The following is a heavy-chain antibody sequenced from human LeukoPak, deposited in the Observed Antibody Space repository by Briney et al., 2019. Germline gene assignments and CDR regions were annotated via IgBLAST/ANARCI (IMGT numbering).Heavy chain of an antibody. J-gene: IGHJ4*02. CDR3: ARMLVTHLDY. CDR2: IKQDGSEK. V-gene: IGHV3-7*03. D-gene: IGHD4-23*01. CDR1: GFTLSSYW. Sequence: GGSLRLSCAASGFTLSSYWMSWVRQAPGKGLEWVANIKQDGSEKYYVDSVKGRFTISRDNAKNSLYLQMNSLRAEDTAVYYCARMLVTHLDYWGQGTLVTVSS.